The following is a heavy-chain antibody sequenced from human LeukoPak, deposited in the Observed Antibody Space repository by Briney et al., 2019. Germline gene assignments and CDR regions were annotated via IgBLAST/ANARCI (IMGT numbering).Heavy chain of an antibody. CDR3: AGKAAAYYFVY. V-gene: IGHV3-30*02. Sequence: GGSLRLSCAASGFSFNTYGMHWVRQAPGKGLEWVTFMQYDGSEEYYADSVKGRFTISRDNSKNTLYLQMDRPRGEETAVYYCAGKAAAYYFVYWGQGTLVTVSS. CDR1: GFSFNTYG. CDR2: MQYDGSEE. J-gene: IGHJ4*02. D-gene: IGHD2-2*01.